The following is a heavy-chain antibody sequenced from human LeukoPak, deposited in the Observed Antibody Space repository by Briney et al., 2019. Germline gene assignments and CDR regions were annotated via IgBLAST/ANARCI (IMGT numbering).Heavy chain of an antibody. CDR1: GFTVRSYW. V-gene: IGHV3-7*01. CDR3: ARDARDYGDYVVAFDY. Sequence: GGSLRLSCAASGFTVRSYWMRWVRQAPGKGLEWVANIKQDGSKEYYVDSVKGRFTISRDNAKNSLYLQMNSLRVEDTAVYYCARDARDYGDYVVAFDYWGQGTLVTVSS. D-gene: IGHD4-17*01. CDR2: IKQDGSKE. J-gene: IGHJ4*02.